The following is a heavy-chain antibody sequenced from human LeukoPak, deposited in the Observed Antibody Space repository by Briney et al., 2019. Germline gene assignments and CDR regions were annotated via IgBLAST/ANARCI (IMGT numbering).Heavy chain of an antibody. D-gene: IGHD2/OR15-2a*01. CDR3: ARYFSRAIRYFQH. J-gene: IGHJ1*01. V-gene: IGHV4-59*12. CDR1: GGSISSYY. Sequence: SETLSLTCNVSGGSISSYYWSWIRQPPGKGLEWIGYIYYSGSTNYNPSLKGRVTISVDTSKNQFSLKLSSVTAADTAVYYCARYFSRAIRYFQHWGQGTLVTVSS. CDR2: IYYSGST.